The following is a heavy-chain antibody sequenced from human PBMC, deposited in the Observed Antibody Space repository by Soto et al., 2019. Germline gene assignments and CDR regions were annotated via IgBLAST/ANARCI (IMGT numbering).Heavy chain of an antibody. Sequence: PSETLSLPCTVSGGSINSYYWSWISQPPGKGLEWIGYIYSTGSTNYNPSLTSRVSLSGDTSKNPFSLKLSSVTAADTAVYYCAREKEEAGTNYCYGMDVWGQGTTVTVSS. CDR3: AREKEEAGTNYCYGMDV. CDR2: IYSTGST. D-gene: IGHD1-1*01. V-gene: IGHV4-59*01. CDR1: GGSINSYY. J-gene: IGHJ6*02.